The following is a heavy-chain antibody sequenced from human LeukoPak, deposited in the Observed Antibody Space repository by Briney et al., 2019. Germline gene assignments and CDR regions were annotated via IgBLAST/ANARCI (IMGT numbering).Heavy chain of an antibody. CDR2: INPSDDST. CDR3: AREGLI. CDR1: GYSFTSYF. Sequence: ASVKVSCKASGYSFTSYFMHWVRQAPGQGLEWMGIINPSDDSTSYAQKFQGRVTMTRDMSTSTVYLELSSLRSEDTAVYYCAREGLIWGQGTVVTVSS. J-gene: IGHJ3*02. V-gene: IGHV1-46*01.